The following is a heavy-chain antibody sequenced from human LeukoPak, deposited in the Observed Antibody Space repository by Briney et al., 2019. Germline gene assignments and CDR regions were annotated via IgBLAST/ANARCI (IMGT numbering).Heavy chain of an antibody. V-gene: IGHV4-4*07. CDR2: IYSSGSA. Sequence: SETLSLTCTVSGGSIKSYYWSWIRQPAGKGLEWIGRIYSSGSANYNPSLKSRVTMSVDTSKNQFFLKLSSVAAADTAVYFCARGDAVATITDYWGQGTLVTVSS. CDR1: GGSIKSYY. J-gene: IGHJ4*02. CDR3: ARGDAVATITDY. D-gene: IGHD5-12*01.